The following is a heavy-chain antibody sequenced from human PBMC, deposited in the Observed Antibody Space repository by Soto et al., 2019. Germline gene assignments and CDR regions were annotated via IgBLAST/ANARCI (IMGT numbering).Heavy chain of an antibody. CDR2: ISYDGSNK. CDR1: VFPFYRCG. Sequence: GGCPRPSCASSVFPFYRCGLNWVRQDRGKGLEWVAFISYDGSNKYYADSVKGRFTISRDNSKNTLYLQMNSLRAEDTAVYYCAKNSIAAAAYDYWGQGNLVTGSS. CDR3: AKNSIAAAAYDY. V-gene: IGHV3-30*18. D-gene: IGHD6-13*01. J-gene: IGHJ4*02.